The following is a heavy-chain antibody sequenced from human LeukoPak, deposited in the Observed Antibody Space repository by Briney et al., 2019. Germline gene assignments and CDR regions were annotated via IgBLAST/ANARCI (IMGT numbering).Heavy chain of an antibody. CDR2: ISSNGGST. J-gene: IGHJ4*02. CDR3: AREYCSGGSCYAYFDY. CDR1: GFTFSSYA. V-gene: IGHV3-64*01. D-gene: IGHD2-15*01. Sequence: GSLRLSCAGSGFTFSSYAMHWVRQAPGKGLEYVSAISSNGGSTYYANSVKGRFTISRDNSKNTLYLQMGSLRAEDMAVYYCAREYCSGGSCYAYFDYWGQGTLVTVSS.